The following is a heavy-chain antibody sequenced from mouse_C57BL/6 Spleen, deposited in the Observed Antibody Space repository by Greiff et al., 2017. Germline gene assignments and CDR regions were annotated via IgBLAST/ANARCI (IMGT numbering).Heavy chain of an antibody. Sequence: VQLQQSGAELVRPGASVKLSCKASGYTFTDYYINWVKQRPGQGLEWIARIYPGSGNTYYNEKFKGKATLTAEKSSSTAYMQLSSLTSEDSAVYFCARGPYYSNYGYFDYWGQGTTLTVSS. CDR3: ARGPYYSNYGYFDY. D-gene: IGHD2-5*01. J-gene: IGHJ2*01. CDR1: GYTFTDYY. V-gene: IGHV1-76*01. CDR2: IYPGSGNT.